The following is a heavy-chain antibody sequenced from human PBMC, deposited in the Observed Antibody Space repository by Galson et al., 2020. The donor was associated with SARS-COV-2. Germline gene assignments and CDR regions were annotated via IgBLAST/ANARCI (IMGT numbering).Heavy chain of an antibody. D-gene: IGHD5-18*01. V-gene: IGHV3-30*18. Sequence: TGGSLRLSCAASGFTFSSYGMHWVRQAPGKGLEWVAVISYNGSNKYYADSVKGRFTISRDNSKNTLYLQMNSLRAEDTAVYYCAKDLYSYGQMSPLWYWGQGTLVTVSS. J-gene: IGHJ4*02. CDR1: GFTFSSYG. CDR2: ISYNGSNK. CDR3: AKDLYSYGQMSPLWY.